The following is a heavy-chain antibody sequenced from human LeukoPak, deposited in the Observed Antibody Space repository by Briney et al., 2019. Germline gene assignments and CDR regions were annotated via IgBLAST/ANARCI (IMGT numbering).Heavy chain of an antibody. V-gene: IGHV3-21*01. J-gene: IGHJ4*02. CDR2: ISSTSSYK. D-gene: IGHD3-22*01. Sequence: PGGSRRLSCAASGFTFSSYSMNWVRQAPGKGLEWVSSISSTSSYKYYADSLKGRFTISRDNAKNSLYLQMNSLRAEDTAVYYCARDPRDYYDSSGYSRFDYWGQGTLVTVSS. CDR3: ARDPRDYYDSSGYSRFDY. CDR1: GFTFSSYS.